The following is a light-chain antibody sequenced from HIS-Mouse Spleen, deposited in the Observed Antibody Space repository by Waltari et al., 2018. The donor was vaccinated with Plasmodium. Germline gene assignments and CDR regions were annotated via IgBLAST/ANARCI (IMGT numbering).Light chain of an antibody. CDR2: KVS. J-gene: IGKJ4*01. CDR1: QSILYRNGNTY. V-gene: IGKV2-30*01. CDR3: MQGTHWQG. Sequence: DVVMTQYPLSMPVTLGQTASISCRSSQSILYRNGNTYLNWFQQRPGQSPRRLIYKVSNRDSGVPDRFSRVEAEDVGVYYCMQGTHWQGFGGGTKVEIK.